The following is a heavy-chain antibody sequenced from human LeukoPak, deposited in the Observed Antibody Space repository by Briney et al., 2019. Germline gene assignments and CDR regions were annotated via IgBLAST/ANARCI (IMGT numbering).Heavy chain of an antibody. Sequence: SETLSLTCTFSGGSISSYYWSWIRQPAGKGLEWIGRIHTSGSTNYNPSLKSRVTMSVDTSKNQFSLKLSSVTAADTAVYYCARSMVRGVIKSQFYYYYYMDVWGKGTTVTISS. D-gene: IGHD3-10*01. CDR3: ARSMVRGVIKSQFYYYYYMDV. V-gene: IGHV4-4*07. CDR2: IHTSGST. J-gene: IGHJ6*03. CDR1: GGSISSYY.